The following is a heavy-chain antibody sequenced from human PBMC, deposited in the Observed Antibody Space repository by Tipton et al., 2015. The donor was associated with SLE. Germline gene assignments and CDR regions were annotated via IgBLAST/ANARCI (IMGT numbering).Heavy chain of an antibody. CDR3: AKGGAASKWIAP. CDR2: IYYSGAT. J-gene: IGHJ5*02. CDR1: GGSVNGYY. V-gene: IGHV4-59*02. Sequence: TLSLTCTVSGGSVNGYYWSWIRQPPEKEPEWIGYIYYSGATKYNPSLTSRVTISVDTSKNQFSLKLSSVTAADTAVYYCAKGGAASKWIAPGGKGTMLSLS.